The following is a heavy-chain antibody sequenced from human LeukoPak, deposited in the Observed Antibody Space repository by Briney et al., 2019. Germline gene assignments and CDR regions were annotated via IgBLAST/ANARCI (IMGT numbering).Heavy chain of an antibody. V-gene: IGHV3-23*01. CDR1: GFTFSSYA. CDR2: ISGSGGST. Sequence: GGSLRLSCAASGFTFSSYAMSWVRQAPGKGLEWVSAISGSGGSTYYADSVKGRFTISRDNSKNTLYLQMNSLRAEDTAVYYCARYRPPYYDFWSGYPYFDYWGQGTLVTVSS. J-gene: IGHJ4*02. D-gene: IGHD3-3*01. CDR3: ARYRPPYYDFWSGYPYFDY.